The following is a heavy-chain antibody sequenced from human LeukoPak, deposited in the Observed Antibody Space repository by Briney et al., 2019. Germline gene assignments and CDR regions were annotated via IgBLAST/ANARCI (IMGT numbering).Heavy chain of an antibody. D-gene: IGHD1-26*01. J-gene: IGHJ6*02. CDR1: GGSFSGYY. CDR2: IYSSGST. Sequence: SETLSLTCAVYGGSFSGYYWSWIRQPPGKGLEWIGYIYSSGSTNYNPSLKSRVTLSVDTSKNQFSLKLSSVTAADTAVYYCARYRRSLGYGMDVWGQGTTVTVSS. V-gene: IGHV4-34*10. CDR3: ARYRRSLGYGMDV.